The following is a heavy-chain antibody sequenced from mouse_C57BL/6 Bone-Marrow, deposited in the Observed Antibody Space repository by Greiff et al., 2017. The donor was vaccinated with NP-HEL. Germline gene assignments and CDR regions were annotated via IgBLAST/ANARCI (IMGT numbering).Heavy chain of an antibody. D-gene: IGHD1-1*01. Sequence: QVQLKQPGAELVRPGSSVKLSCKASGYTFTSYWMDWVKQRPGQGLEWIGNIYPSDSETHYNQKFKDKATLTVDKSSSTAYMQLSSLTSEDSAVYYCARRYYGSSPYYAMDYWGQGTSVTVSS. J-gene: IGHJ4*01. CDR3: ARRYYGSSPYYAMDY. V-gene: IGHV1-61*01. CDR2: IYPSDSET. CDR1: GYTFTSYW.